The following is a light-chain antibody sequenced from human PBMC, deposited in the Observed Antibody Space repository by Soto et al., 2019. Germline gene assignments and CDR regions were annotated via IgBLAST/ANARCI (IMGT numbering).Light chain of an antibody. CDR2: DAS. CDR3: QQYNSYPWT. CDR1: QSISSW. J-gene: IGKJ1*01. Sequence: DIQMTQSPSTLSASVGDRATITCRASQSISSWLAWYQQKPGQAPKLLIYDASSLESGGPSRFSGSGSGTEFTLTISSLHPDDFATYCCQQYNSYPWTFGQGTKV. V-gene: IGKV1-5*01.